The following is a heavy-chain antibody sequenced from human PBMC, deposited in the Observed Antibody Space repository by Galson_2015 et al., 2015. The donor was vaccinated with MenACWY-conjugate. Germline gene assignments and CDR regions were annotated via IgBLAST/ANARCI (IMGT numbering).Heavy chain of an antibody. CDR3: AREFSY. Sequence: ATMSLACTVSGGSASSSGYYWPWIRRTPGQGLEWIGLIYDSGTTKYNPSLKGRVTISLDTSTNQVPLKLSSVTAADTAVYYCAREFSYWGQGTLVTVSS. J-gene: IGHJ4*02. CDR2: IYDSGTT. D-gene: IGHD2/OR15-2a*01. CDR1: GGSASSSGYY. V-gene: IGHV4-61*08.